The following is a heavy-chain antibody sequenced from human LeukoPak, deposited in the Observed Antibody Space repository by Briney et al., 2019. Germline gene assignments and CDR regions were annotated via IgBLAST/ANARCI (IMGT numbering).Heavy chain of an antibody. D-gene: IGHD2-2*01. Sequence: SETLSLTCAVYGVSFSGYYWSWLRQTPGKGLEWIGEIDHSGNTNYNPSFKSRVIISVDTSKSQFSLNVTSVTAADTAVYYCARDVCSSSINCYAASNYWGQGTLVTVSS. CDR2: IDHSGNT. CDR3: ARDVCSSSINCYAASNY. J-gene: IGHJ4*02. CDR1: GVSFSGYY. V-gene: IGHV4-34*01.